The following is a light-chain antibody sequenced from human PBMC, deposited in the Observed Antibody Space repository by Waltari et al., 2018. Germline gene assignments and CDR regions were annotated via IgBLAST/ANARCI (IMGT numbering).Light chain of an antibody. CDR1: QSISSW. CDR2: KAS. CDR3: QQYSHYRT. J-gene: IGKJ1*01. V-gene: IGKV1-5*03. Sequence: DIQMTQSPSTLSASIGDRVTITCRASQSISSWLAWYQQKPGKVPKLLIYKASILESGVPSRFSGSGSGTEFTLTISSLQPDDFATYYCQQYSHYRTFGPGTKVEIK.